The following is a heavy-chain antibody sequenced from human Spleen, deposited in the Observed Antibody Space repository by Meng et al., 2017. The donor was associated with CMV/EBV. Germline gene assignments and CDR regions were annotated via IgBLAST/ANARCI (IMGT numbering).Heavy chain of an antibody. D-gene: IGHD3-3*01. CDR2: INSDGSST. V-gene: IGHV3-74*01. CDR3: ARDRLSPFYDSGSGAHATTHGVDV. J-gene: IGHJ6*02. CDR1: GFTFSSYW. Sequence: GGSLRLSCAASGFTFSSYWMHWVRQAPGKGLVWVSHINSDGSSTSYADSVKGRFTISRDNAKNTLYLQMNSLRAEDSAIYYCARDRLSPFYDSGSGAHATTHGVDVWGQGTTVTVSS.